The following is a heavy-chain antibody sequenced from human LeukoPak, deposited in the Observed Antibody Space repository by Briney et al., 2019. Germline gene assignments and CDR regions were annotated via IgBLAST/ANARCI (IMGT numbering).Heavy chain of an antibody. D-gene: IGHD2-2*01. J-gene: IGHJ3*02. CDR2: IYYSGST. V-gene: IGHV4-31*03. CDR1: GGSISSGGYY. Sequence: SETLSLTCTVSGGSISSGGYYWSWIRQHPGKGLEWIGYIYYSGSTYYNPSLKSRVTISVDTSKNQFSLRLTSVTAADTAVYYCARGSLMTDVVVLPARYAFDIWGLGTMVTFSS. CDR3: ARGSLMTDVVVLPARYAFDI.